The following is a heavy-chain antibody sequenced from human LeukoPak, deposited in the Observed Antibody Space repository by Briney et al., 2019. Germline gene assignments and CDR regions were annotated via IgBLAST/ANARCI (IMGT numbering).Heavy chain of an antibody. J-gene: IGHJ4*02. Sequence: GGSLRLSCAASGFTFSSYSMNWVRQAPGKGLEWVSYINSGSSTIYYADSVKGRFTISRDNAKNSLYLQMNSLRDEDTAVYYCARTMIVELGPFDYWGQGTLVTVSS. CDR2: INSGSSTI. V-gene: IGHV3-48*02. CDR3: ARTMIVELGPFDY. CDR1: GFTFSSYS. D-gene: IGHD3-22*01.